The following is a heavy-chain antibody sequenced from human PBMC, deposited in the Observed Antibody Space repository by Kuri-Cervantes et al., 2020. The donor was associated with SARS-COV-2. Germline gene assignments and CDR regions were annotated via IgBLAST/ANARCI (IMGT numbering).Heavy chain of an antibody. CDR2: IKSKTDGGTT. Sequence: GGSLRLSCAASGFTFSNAWMNWVRQAPGKGLEWVGRIKSKTDGGTTDYAAPVKGRFTISRDDSKNTLYLRMNSLKTEDTAVYYCTTEEIVVVPAARIGDYYYYYYGMDVWGQGTTVTVSS. CDR1: GFTFSNAW. D-gene: IGHD2-2*01. J-gene: IGHJ6*02. CDR3: TTEEIVVVPAARIGDYYYYYYGMDV. V-gene: IGHV3-15*07.